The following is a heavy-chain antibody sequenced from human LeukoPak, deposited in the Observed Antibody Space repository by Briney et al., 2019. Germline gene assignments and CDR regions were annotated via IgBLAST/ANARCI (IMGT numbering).Heavy chain of an antibody. Sequence: PGGSLRLSCAASGFTFSSYSMNWVRQAPGKGLEWVSSISSSSSYIYYADSVKGRFTISRDNAKNSLYLQMNSLRAEDTAVYYCARDNPRCCGVVPANIDDFWGQGTLVTVSS. CDR3: ARDNPRCCGVVPANIDDF. J-gene: IGHJ4*02. CDR2: ISSSSSYI. CDR1: GFTFSSYS. V-gene: IGHV3-21*01. D-gene: IGHD2-15*01.